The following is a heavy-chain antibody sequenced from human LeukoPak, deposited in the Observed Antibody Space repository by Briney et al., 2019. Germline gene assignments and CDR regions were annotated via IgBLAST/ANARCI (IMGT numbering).Heavy chain of an antibody. Sequence: GGSLRLSCAASGFTVSSNFMSWIRQAPGKGLEWVSYISSSSTYTNYADSVKGRFTISRDNAKNSLYLQMNSLRAEDTAVYYCARRERGSTVTTLFYYFDYWGQGTLVTVSS. CDR3: ARRERGSTVTTLFYYFDY. V-gene: IGHV3-11*06. CDR1: GFTVSSNF. J-gene: IGHJ4*02. CDR2: ISSSSTYT. D-gene: IGHD4-11*01.